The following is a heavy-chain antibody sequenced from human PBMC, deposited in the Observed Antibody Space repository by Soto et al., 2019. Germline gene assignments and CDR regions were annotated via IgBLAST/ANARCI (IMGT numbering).Heavy chain of an antibody. D-gene: IGHD3-3*01. Sequence: SETLSLTCTVSGGSISSYYWSWIRQPPGKGLEWIGYICYSGSTNYNPSLKSRVTISVDTSKNQFSLKLSSVTAADTAVYYCARAVNYEYYDFWSGYYTLDYWGQGSLGTV. J-gene: IGHJ4*02. CDR1: GGSISSYY. V-gene: IGHV4-59*01. CDR3: ARAVNYEYYDFWSGYYTLDY. CDR2: ICYSGST.